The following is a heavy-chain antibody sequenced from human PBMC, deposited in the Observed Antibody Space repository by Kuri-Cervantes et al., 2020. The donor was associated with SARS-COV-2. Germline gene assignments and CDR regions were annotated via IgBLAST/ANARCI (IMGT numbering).Heavy chain of an antibody. Sequence: SVKVSCKASGTAFSSFAIHWVRQAPGQGLEWMGCTIPIFSSPIYAQKFQGRLSITADESTSPVHMELSSLSSQDTAIYYCASRMVVLTSYTWYKWFDPSGQGTLVTVSS. J-gene: IGHJ5*02. D-gene: IGHD4/OR15-4a*01. CDR3: ASRMVVLTSYTWYKWFDP. V-gene: IGHV1-69*13. CDR2: TIPIFSSP. CDR1: GTAFSSFA.